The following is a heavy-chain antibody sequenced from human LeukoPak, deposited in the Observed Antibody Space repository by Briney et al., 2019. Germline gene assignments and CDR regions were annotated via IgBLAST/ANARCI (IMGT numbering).Heavy chain of an antibody. CDR2: INHSGST. Sequence: SQTLSLTCAVYGGSSSGYYWSWIRQPQGKGLEWIGEINHSGSTNYNPSLKSRVPISVDTSKNQCSLKLSSVTAADTAVYYCARVSIAVDLDYWGQGTLVTVSS. D-gene: IGHD6-19*01. V-gene: IGHV4-34*01. J-gene: IGHJ4*02. CDR3: ARVSIAVDLDY. CDR1: GGSSSGYY.